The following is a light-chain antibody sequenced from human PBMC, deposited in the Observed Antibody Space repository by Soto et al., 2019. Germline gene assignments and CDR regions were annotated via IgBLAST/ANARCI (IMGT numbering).Light chain of an antibody. CDR1: QSIYKW. J-gene: IGKJ1*01. Sequence: DIQMTQSPSTLSASVGDRVTITCRASQSIYKWLAWYQQKPGKAPNHLIYEAASLENGVPSRFSRSGSQTEFALTISGRQSDDVATYYCQQYNTYWTFGQGTKVEIK. CDR3: QQYNTYWT. V-gene: IGKV1-5*01. CDR2: EAA.